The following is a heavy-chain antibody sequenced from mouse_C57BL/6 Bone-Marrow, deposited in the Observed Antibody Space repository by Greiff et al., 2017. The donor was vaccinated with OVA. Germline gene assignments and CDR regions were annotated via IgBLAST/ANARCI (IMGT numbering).Heavy chain of an antibody. V-gene: IGHV1-26*01. CDR3: ARSPITTVVVDYAMDY. J-gene: IGHJ4*01. Sequence: EVQLQQSGPELVKPGASVKISCKASGYTFTDYYMNWVKQSHGKSLEWIGDINPNNGGTSYNQKFKGKATLTVDKSSSTAYMELRSLTSEDSAVYYCARSPITTVVVDYAMDYWGQGTSVTVSS. D-gene: IGHD1-1*01. CDR2: INPNNGGT. CDR1: GYTFTDYY.